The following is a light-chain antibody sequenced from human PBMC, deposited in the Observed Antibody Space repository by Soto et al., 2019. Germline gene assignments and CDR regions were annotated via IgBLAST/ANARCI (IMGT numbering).Light chain of an antibody. V-gene: IGKV3-20*01. CDR2: GAS. Sequence: EIVLTQSPGTLSLSPGERATLSCRASQNFGSTYLAWYQQKRGQAPRFLIFGASSRATGIPPRFSGSGSGTDFTLTISSLQSEDSAFYYCQQYNNLPPTFGQGTKVDI. J-gene: IGKJ1*01. CDR1: QNFGSTY. CDR3: QQYNNLPPT.